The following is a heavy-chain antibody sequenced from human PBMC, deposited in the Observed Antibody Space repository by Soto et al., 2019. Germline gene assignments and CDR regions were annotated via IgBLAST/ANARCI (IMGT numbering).Heavy chain of an antibody. V-gene: IGHV1-2*04. CDR2: INPNSGGT. CDR1: GYTFTGYY. D-gene: IGHD2-15*01. Sequence: QVQLVQSGAEVKKPGASVKVSRKASGYTFTGYYMHWVRQAPGQGLEWMGWINPNSGGTNYAQKFQGWVTMTRDTSISTAYMELSRLRSDDTAVYYCARGAPKIQPGWSGYCSGGSCYGFDPWGQGTLVTVSS. CDR3: ARGAPKIQPGWSGYCSGGSCYGFDP. J-gene: IGHJ5*02.